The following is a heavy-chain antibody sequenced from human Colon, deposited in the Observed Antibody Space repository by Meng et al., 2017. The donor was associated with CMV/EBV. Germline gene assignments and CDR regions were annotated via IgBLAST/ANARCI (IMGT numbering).Heavy chain of an antibody. CDR1: GGSVSSGSYY. Sequence: GSLRLSCTVSGGSVSSGSYYWSWIRQPPGKGLEWIGYIYYSRSTNYNPSLKSRVTISVDTSKNQFSLKLSSVTAADTAVYYCARNSRYYYYGMDVWGQGTTVTVSS. V-gene: IGHV4-61*01. CDR2: IYYSRST. J-gene: IGHJ6*02. CDR3: ARNSRYYYYGMDV. D-gene: IGHD2-21*01.